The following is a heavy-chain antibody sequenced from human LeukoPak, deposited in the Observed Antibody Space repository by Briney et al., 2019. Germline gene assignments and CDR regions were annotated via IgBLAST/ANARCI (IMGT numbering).Heavy chain of an antibody. CDR2: IYYSGST. CDR1: GGSISSGDYY. D-gene: IGHD1-14*01. Sequence: SETLSLTCTVSGGSISSGDYYWSWIRQPPGKGLEWIGYIYYSGSTYYNPSLKSRVTISVDTSKNQFSLKLSSVTAADTAVYYCARDLSVPWEPPPIDYWGQGTLVTASS. J-gene: IGHJ4*02. CDR3: ARDLSVPWEPPPIDY. V-gene: IGHV4-30-4*01.